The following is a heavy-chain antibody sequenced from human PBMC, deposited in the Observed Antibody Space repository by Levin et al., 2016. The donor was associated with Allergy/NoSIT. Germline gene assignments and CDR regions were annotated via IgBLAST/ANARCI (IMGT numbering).Heavy chain of an antibody. CDR2: INQGGSVT. J-gene: IGHJ6*02. CDR3: AKDDEPGDQYFYNAMDV. D-gene: IGHD2-21*02. CDR1: GFTFSSYG. V-gene: IGHV3-7*01. Sequence: GESLKISCAASGFTFSSYGMHWVRQAPGKGLEWVGNINQGGSVTRYVDSVKGRFTISRDNSKNTLYLQMNNLRADDTALYYCAKDDEPGDQYFYNAMDVWGQGTTVIVSS.